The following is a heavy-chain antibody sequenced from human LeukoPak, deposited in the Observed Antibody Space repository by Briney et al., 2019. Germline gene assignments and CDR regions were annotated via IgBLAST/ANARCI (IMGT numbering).Heavy chain of an antibody. CDR3: ERGIVGAGDY. Sequence: ASVKLSCKASGYTFTSYGISWVRQAHGQGLEWMGIINPSGGSTSYAQKFQGRGTITMDTATSKVYMELSSMRSEDTAVYYCERGIVGAGDYWGQGTLVTVSS. D-gene: IGHD1-26*01. J-gene: IGHJ4*02. V-gene: IGHV1-46*01. CDR1: GYTFTSYG. CDR2: INPSGGST.